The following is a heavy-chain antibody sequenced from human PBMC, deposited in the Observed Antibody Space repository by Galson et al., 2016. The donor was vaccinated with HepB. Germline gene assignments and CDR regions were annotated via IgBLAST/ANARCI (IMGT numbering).Heavy chain of an antibody. CDR1: GFTLSSSA. J-gene: IGHJ6*04. CDR3: GRDYPTMTDRYPYHVDV. CDR2: ITETGSFA. Sequence: SLRLSCAASGFTLSSSATTWVRQAPGRGLEWVSAITETGSFAYYADSVRGRFTLPRDTSKNTVYLQMNYLRADDTALYYCGRDYPTMTDRYPYHVDVWGKGTAVTVSS. V-gene: IGHV3-23*01. D-gene: IGHD4-17*01.